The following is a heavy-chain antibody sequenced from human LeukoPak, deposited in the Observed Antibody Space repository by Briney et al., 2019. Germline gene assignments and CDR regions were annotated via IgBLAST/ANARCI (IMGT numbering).Heavy chain of an antibody. CDR2: IISSGSTI. J-gene: IGHJ3*02. V-gene: IGHV3-48*03. D-gene: IGHD3-10*01. CDR1: GFTFSSYE. Sequence: PGGSLRLSCAASGFTFSSYEMNWVRQAPGKGLEWVSYIISSGSTIYYADSVKGRFTISRDNAKNSLYLQMNSLRAEDTAVYYCARVTEGITMVRGVIGAFDIWGQGTMVTVSS. CDR3: ARVTEGITMVRGVIGAFDI.